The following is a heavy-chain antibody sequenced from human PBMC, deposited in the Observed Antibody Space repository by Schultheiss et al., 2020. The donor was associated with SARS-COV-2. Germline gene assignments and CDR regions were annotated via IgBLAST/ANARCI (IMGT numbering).Heavy chain of an antibody. D-gene: IGHD6-6*01. CDR1: GGSFSGYY. V-gene: IGHV4-34*01. Sequence: SETLSLTCAVYGGSFSGYYWSWIRQPPGKGLEWIGEINHSGSTNYNPSLKSRVTISVDTSKNQFSLKLSSVTAADTAVYYCARGAIAAQPPHWFDPWGQGTLVTVSS. CDR2: INHSGST. CDR3: ARGAIAAQPPHWFDP. J-gene: IGHJ5*02.